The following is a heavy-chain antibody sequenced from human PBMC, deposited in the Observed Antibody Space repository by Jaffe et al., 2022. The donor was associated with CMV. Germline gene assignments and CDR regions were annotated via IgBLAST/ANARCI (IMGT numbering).Heavy chain of an antibody. J-gene: IGHJ5*02. CDR2: IWYDGSNK. V-gene: IGHV3-33*01. CDR1: GFTFSSYG. CDR3: ARDKAGIAAHWFDP. Sequence: QVQLVESGGGVVQPGRSLRLSCAASGFTFSSYGMHWVRQAPGKGLEWVAVIWYDGSNKYYADSVKGRFTISRDNSKNTLYLQMNSLRAEDTAVYYCARDKAGIAAHWFDPWGQGTLVTVSS. D-gene: IGHD6-13*01.